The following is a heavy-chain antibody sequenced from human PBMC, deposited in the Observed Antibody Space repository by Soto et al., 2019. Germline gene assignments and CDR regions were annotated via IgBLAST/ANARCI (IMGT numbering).Heavy chain of an antibody. CDR2: ISYDGSNK. Sequence: WGSLRLSCAASGFTFSSYGMHWVRQAPGKGLEWVAVISYDGSNKYYADSVKGRFTISRDNSKNTLYLQMNSLRAEDTAVYYCAKGRGMPATPLPMDVWGKGTTVTVSS. J-gene: IGHJ6*03. D-gene: IGHD3-16*01. CDR1: GFTFSSYG. V-gene: IGHV3-30*18. CDR3: AKGRGMPATPLPMDV.